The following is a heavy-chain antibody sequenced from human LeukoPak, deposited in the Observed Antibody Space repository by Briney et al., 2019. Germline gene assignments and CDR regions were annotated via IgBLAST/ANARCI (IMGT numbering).Heavy chain of an antibody. Sequence: PGGSLRLPCAASGFTFSDYYMSWIRQAPGKGLEWVSYISSSGSTIYYADSVKGRFTISRDNAKNSLYLQMNSLRAEDTAVYYCARAQTYYDFWSGPTYYYYGMDVWGQGTTVIVSS. J-gene: IGHJ6*02. CDR1: GFTFSDYY. CDR2: ISSSGSTI. CDR3: ARAQTYYDFWSGPTYYYYGMDV. V-gene: IGHV3-11*01. D-gene: IGHD3-3*01.